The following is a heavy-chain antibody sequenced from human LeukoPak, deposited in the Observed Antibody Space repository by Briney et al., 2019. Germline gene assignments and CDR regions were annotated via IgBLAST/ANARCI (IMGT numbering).Heavy chain of an antibody. D-gene: IGHD6-13*01. Sequence: GGSLRLSCAASGFTFSDYYMSWVRQAPGKGLEWVSYISSSSSTTYYADSVKGRFTISRDNAKNSLYLQMNSLRPEDTAVYYCARPLTSNWYPGFDSWGQGTLVTVSS. CDR2: ISSSSSTT. J-gene: IGHJ4*02. CDR1: GFTFSDYY. CDR3: ARPLTSNWYPGFDS. V-gene: IGHV3-11*04.